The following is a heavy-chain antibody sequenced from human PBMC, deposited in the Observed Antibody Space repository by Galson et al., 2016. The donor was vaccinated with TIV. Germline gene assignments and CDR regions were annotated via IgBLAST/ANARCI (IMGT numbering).Heavy chain of an antibody. J-gene: IGHJ1*01. CDR3: ARWADSGSYYQYFHH. V-gene: IGHV4-31*03. CDR2: VYNGGTT. CDR1: GGSINSGGFF. Sequence: TLSLTCNVSGGSINSGGFFWSWIRQHPGKGLEWIGYVYNGGTTFYNPSLKNRVSISVDTSKNHFSLRLSSVTAADTAVYYCARWADSGSYYQYFHHWGQGTLVTVSS. D-gene: IGHD1-26*01.